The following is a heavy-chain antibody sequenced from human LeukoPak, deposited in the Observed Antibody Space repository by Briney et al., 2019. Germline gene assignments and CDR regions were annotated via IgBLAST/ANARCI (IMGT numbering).Heavy chain of an antibody. CDR2: ISGSGGST. Sequence: RSGGSLRLSCAASGFTFSSYGMRWVRQAPGKGLEWVSAISGSGGSTYYADSVKGRFTISRDNSKNTLYLQMNSLRAEDTAVYYCARDATETDSGYDDAFDIWGQGTIVTVSS. V-gene: IGHV3-23*01. CDR1: GFTFSSYG. D-gene: IGHD3-22*01. CDR3: ARDATETDSGYDDAFDI. J-gene: IGHJ3*02.